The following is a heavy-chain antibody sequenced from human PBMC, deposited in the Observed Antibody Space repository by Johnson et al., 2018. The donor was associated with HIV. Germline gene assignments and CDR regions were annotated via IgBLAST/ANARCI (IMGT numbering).Heavy chain of an antibody. Sequence: MQLVESGGGVVQPGGSLRLSCGASGFTVSGNYMNWVRQAPGKGLEWVSVIYSDDSTYYADSVQGRFTLSRDNSQNTLYLQMNSLRAEDTAVYYCAKDQGWFGEFMNAFDIWGQGTMVTVSS. CDR2: IYSDDST. D-gene: IGHD3-10*01. J-gene: IGHJ3*02. V-gene: IGHV3-66*01. CDR3: AKDQGWFGEFMNAFDI. CDR1: GFTVSGNY.